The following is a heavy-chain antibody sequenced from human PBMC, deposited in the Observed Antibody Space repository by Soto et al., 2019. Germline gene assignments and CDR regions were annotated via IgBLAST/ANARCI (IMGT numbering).Heavy chain of an antibody. CDR2: IHYSGYT. CDR3: VRDSWGFYFDS. D-gene: IGHD7-27*01. J-gene: IGHJ4*01. Sequence: SGTLSLTCTFSGDSISTGGYYWNLIRQHPGKGLEWIGYIHYSGYTYYNPSLKSRVTMSVDTPKSQFSLKLSSVTAADTAVYYCVRDSWGFYFDSWGDGVRVTV. CDR1: GDSISTGGYY. V-gene: IGHV4-31*03.